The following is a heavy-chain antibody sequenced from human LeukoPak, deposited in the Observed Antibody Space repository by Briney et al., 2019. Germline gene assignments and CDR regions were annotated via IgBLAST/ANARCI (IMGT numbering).Heavy chain of an antibody. J-gene: IGHJ6*03. Sequence: PSETLSLTCTVSGYSISSGYYWGWIRQPPGKGLEWIGSIYHSGSTYYNPSLKSRVTISVDTSKNQFSLKLSSVTAADTAVYYCARDKPNYDFWNYMDVWGKGTTVTVSS. CDR3: ARDKPNYDFWNYMDV. V-gene: IGHV4-38-2*02. CDR2: IYHSGST. CDR1: GYSISSGYY. D-gene: IGHD3-3*01.